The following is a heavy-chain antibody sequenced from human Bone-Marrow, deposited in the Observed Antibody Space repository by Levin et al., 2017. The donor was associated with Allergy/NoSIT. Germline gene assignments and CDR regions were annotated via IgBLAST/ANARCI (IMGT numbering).Heavy chain of an antibody. Sequence: GESLKISCKVSGSTLSQLSMHWVRQAPGEGLEWMGGFDPEDGQTFYAQKFRGRVAMTEDTSTNTAYMELSSLGSDDTAVYYCARGIGGYCINDVCSNWFDPWGQGTLVTVSS. CDR1: GSTLSQLS. V-gene: IGHV1-24*01. CDR3: ARGIGGYCINDVCSNWFDP. J-gene: IGHJ5*02. D-gene: IGHD2-8*01. CDR2: FDPEDGQT.